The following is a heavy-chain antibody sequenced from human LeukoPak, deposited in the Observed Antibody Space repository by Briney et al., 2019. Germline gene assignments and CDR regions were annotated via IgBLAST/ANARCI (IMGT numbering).Heavy chain of an antibody. CDR1: GYTFSTYY. J-gene: IGHJ4*02. CDR3: ASSDCSGGSCFILDY. Sequence: GASVKVSCKASGYTFSTYYLHWVRQAPGQGLEWMGKINPSSRSTTYAQTFEGRVTMTSDTSTSTVYMELSRLRSEDTAVYYCASSDCSGGSCFILDYWGQGTLVTVSS. D-gene: IGHD2-15*01. V-gene: IGHV1-46*01. CDR2: INPSSRST.